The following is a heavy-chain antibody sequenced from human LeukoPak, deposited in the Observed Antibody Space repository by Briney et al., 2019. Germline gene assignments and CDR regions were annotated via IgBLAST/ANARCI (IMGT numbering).Heavy chain of an antibody. J-gene: IGHJ4*02. CDR3: AREEGYCSGGNCYSYFDS. D-gene: IGHD2-15*01. CDR1: GFTFSHFW. Sequence: GGSLRLSCAASGFTFSHFWMSWVRQAPGKGLEWVAYIKKTGSETYYVDSVKGRFTITRDNTRNSLFLQMYSLRAEDTAVYFCAREEGYCSGGNCYSYFDSWGQGTLVTVSS. CDR2: IKKTGSET. V-gene: IGHV3-7*01.